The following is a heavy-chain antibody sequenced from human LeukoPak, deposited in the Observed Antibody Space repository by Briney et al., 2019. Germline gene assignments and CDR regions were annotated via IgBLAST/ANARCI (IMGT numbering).Heavy chain of an antibody. CDR2: ISSSGSTI. CDR3: ARVRGYYDSSGYYNY. D-gene: IGHD3-22*01. J-gene: IGHJ4*02. Sequence: GGSLRLSCAASGFTFSDYYMSWIRQAPGKGLEWGSYISSSGSTIYYADSVKGRFTISRDNAKNSLYLQMNSLRAEDTAVYYCARVRGYYDSSGYYNYWGQGTLVTVSS. V-gene: IGHV3-11*01. CDR1: GFTFSDYY.